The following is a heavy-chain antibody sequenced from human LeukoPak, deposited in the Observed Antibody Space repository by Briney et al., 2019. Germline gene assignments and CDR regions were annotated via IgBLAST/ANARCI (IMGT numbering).Heavy chain of an antibody. CDR3: ARDPRFDDLRFLEWDSSHYYYYMDV. J-gene: IGHJ6*03. V-gene: IGHV4-4*07. D-gene: IGHD3-3*01. CDR2: IYTSGST. CDR1: GGSISSYY. Sequence: SETLSLTCTVSGGSISSYYWSWIRQPAGKGLEWIGRIYTSGSTNYNPSLKSRVTMSVDTSKNQFSLKLSSVTAADTAVYYCARDPRFDDLRFLEWDSSHYYYYMDVWGKGTTVTVSS.